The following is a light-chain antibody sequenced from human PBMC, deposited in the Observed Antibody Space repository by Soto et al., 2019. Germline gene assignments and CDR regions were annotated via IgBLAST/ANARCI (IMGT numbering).Light chain of an antibody. CDR2: DDD. CDR1: NIGVRS. V-gene: IGLV3-21*02. CDR3: QVWDDSRDQQV. Sequence: YELTQAPSVSVAPGQTASITCGANNIGVRSVHWHQKKPGQAPVLVVYDDDARPSGIPGRFSGSNSGNTATLTITRVEAGDEADYYCQVWDDSRDQQVFGGGTKLTVL. J-gene: IGLJ3*02.